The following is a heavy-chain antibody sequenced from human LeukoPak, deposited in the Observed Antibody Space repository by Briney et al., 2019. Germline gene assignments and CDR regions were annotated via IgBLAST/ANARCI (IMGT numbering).Heavy chain of an antibody. CDR1: GYSISSGYY. CDR3: ASGKARRFDY. Sequence: SETLSLTCTVSGYSISSGYYWGWIRQPPGKGLEWIGSIYHSGSTYYNPSLKSRVTISVDTSKNQFSLKLSSVTAADTAVYYCASGKARRFDYWGQGTLVTVSS. J-gene: IGHJ4*02. D-gene: IGHD6-6*01. CDR2: IYHSGST. V-gene: IGHV4-38-2*02.